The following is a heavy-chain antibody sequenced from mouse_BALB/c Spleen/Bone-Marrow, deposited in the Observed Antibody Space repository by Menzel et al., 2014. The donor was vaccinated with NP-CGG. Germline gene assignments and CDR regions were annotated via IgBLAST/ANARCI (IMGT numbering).Heavy chain of an antibody. Sequence: EVKLMESWGGLVQPGGSLKLSCATSGFTFSDYYMYWVRQTPEKRLEWVAYISNGGGSTYYPDTVKGRFTISRDNAKHTLYLQMSRLKSEDTAMYYCARPLYDGYYVAYWGQGTLVTVSA. D-gene: IGHD2-3*01. J-gene: IGHJ3*01. CDR2: ISNGGGST. CDR1: GFTFSDYY. CDR3: ARPLYDGYYVAY. V-gene: IGHV5-12*02.